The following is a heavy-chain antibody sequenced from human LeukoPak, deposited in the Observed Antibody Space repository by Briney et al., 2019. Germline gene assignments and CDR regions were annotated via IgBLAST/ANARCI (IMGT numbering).Heavy chain of an antibody. CDR2: TYYTRST. CDR3: ARDRSSGYYSDAFDI. Sequence: SETLSLTCSISGGSISSKTYNWGWIRQPPGKGLEWIGSTYYTRSTHYNPSLKSRVTISVDTSKNQLSLKLTSVTAADMAVYYCARDRSSGYYSDAFDIWGQGTMVTVSS. CDR1: GGSISSKTYN. D-gene: IGHD3-22*01. V-gene: IGHV4-39*07. J-gene: IGHJ3*02.